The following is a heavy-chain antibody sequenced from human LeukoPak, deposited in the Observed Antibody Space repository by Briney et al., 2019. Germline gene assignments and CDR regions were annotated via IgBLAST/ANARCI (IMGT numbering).Heavy chain of an antibody. V-gene: IGHV1-2*02. CDR2: INPNSGGT. CDR1: GYTFTGYY. J-gene: IGHJ4*02. D-gene: IGHD3-22*01. Sequence: GASVKVSCKASGYTFTGYYMHWVRQAPGQGLEWMGWINPNSGGTNYAQKFQGRVTMTRDTSISPASMELSRLRSDDTAVYYCARAANYDSSGYQDYWGQGTLVTVSS. CDR3: ARAANYDSSGYQDY.